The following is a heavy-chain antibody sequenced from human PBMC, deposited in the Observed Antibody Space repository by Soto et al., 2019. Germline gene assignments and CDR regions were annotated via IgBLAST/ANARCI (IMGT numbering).Heavy chain of an antibody. Sequence: EVQLLESGGGLVQPGGSLRLSCAASGFNFSSYAMSWVRQAQGKGLEWVSAISGSGGSTYYADSVKGRFTISRDNSKNTLYLQMNRLRAEDTAVYYRAKDPPPTYYDFWSGYSATHFDYWGQGTLVTVSS. CDR1: GFNFSSYA. CDR3: AKDPPPTYYDFWSGYSATHFDY. D-gene: IGHD3-3*01. V-gene: IGHV3-23*01. CDR2: ISGSGGST. J-gene: IGHJ4*02.